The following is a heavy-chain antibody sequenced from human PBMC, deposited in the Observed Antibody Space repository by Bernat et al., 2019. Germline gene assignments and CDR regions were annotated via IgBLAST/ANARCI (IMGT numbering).Heavy chain of an antibody. CDR2: ISSSNSTI. J-gene: IGHJ4*02. CDR3: ARGEYDSGYDPWYYFDY. CDR1: GFTFSSYS. V-gene: IGHV3-48*02. D-gene: IGHD5-12*01. Sequence: EVQLVESGGGLVQPGGSLRLSCAASGFTFSSYSMNWVRQAPGKGLVWVSYISSSNSTIDYADSVKGRFTISRDNAKNSLYLQMNSLRDEDTAVYYCARGEYDSGYDPWYYFDYWGQGTLVTVSS.